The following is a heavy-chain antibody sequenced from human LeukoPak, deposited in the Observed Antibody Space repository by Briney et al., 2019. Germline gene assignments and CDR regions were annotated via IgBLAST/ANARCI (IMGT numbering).Heavy chain of an antibody. Sequence: GGSLRLSCAASGLIVRSNYISWVRHTPGKGLEWVSVIYSGGKTYYADSVKGRFTIPRDDSKNTLYLQMNNVRAEDTAIYYCARDLSYFDYWGQGTLVTVSS. CDR1: GLIVRSNY. CDR3: ARDLSYFDY. D-gene: IGHD2/OR15-2a*01. CDR2: IYSGGKT. J-gene: IGHJ4*02. V-gene: IGHV3-53*01.